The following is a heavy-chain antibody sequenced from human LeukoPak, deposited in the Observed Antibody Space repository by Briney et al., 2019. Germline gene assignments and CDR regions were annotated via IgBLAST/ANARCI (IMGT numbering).Heavy chain of an antibody. Sequence: SETLSLTCAVYGGSFSGYYWSWIRQPPGKGLEWIGEINHSGSTNYNPSLKSRVTISVDTSKNQFSLKLSSVTAADTAVYYCASVGTVNYYYGMDVWGQGTTVTVSS. D-gene: IGHD4-11*01. CDR2: INHSGST. V-gene: IGHV4-34*01. CDR3: ASVGTVNYYYGMDV. J-gene: IGHJ6*02. CDR1: GGSFSGYY.